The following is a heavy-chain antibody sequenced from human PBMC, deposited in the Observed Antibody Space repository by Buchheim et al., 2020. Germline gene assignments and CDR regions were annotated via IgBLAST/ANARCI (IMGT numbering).Heavy chain of an antibody. D-gene: IGHD1-26*01. Sequence: QMKLQESGPGLVQPSQTLPLTCTVSGGSVSGRGYHWSWIRQQPGKGLEWIGHINYDGSTYYNPSLKSRVTIAVDKSKNEFSLKVSSLAAADTAVYYCATYEEGRGRPGYWGQGTL. CDR1: GGSVSGRGYH. J-gene: IGHJ4*02. V-gene: IGHV4-31*03. CDR3: ATYEEGRGRPGY. CDR2: INYDGST.